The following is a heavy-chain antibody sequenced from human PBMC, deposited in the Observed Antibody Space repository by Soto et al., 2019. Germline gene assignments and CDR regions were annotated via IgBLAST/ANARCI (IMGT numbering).Heavy chain of an antibody. Sequence: EVQLLESGGGLVQPGRSLRLSCAASGFTFSNYAMSWVRQAPGQGLDWVSAISGSGGTTYDADSVTGRFTISRDNSKSTLFLQMNSLRAEDAAVYYCAKFFVETGSNSGWPWSFHYWGQGTLVTVSS. D-gene: IGHD6-25*01. J-gene: IGHJ4*02. CDR3: AKFFVETGSNSGWPWSFHY. CDR2: ISGSGGTT. CDR1: GFTFSNYA. V-gene: IGHV3-23*01.